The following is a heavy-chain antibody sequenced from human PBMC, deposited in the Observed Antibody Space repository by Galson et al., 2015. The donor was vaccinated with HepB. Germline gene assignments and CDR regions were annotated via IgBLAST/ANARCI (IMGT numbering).Heavy chain of an antibody. CDR3: ARRGVTGEDALDI. V-gene: IGHV3-53*01. CDR1: GFTVSSDY. D-gene: IGHD7-27*01. Sequence: SLRLSCAASGFTVSSDYMSWVRQAPGKGLERVSVIYSGGSTYYADSVKGRFTISRDNSKNTLYLQMNSLRAEDTAVYYCARRGVTGEDALDIWGQGTMVTVSS. J-gene: IGHJ3*02. CDR2: IYSGGST.